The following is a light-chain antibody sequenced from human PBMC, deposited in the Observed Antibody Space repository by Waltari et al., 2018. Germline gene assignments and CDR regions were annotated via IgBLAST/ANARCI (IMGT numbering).Light chain of an antibody. CDR3: QQGNSYPRT. Sequence: IQMSQSPSSLSASVGDRVTITCRASQGISSYLNWYQQKPGKAPKLLIYYANSLASGVPSRFSGRGSGKEFTLTISSRQPEDFATYYCQQGNSYPRTFGQGTKVEIK. V-gene: IGKV1-13*02. J-gene: IGKJ1*01. CDR2: YAN. CDR1: QGISSY.